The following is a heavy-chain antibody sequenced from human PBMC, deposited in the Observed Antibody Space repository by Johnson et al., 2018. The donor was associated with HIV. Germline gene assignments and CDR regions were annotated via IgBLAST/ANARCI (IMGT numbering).Heavy chain of an antibody. J-gene: IGHJ3*02. Sequence: QVQLVESGGGLVQPGGSLRLSCAASGFAFSDYYMAWIRQAPGKRLEWVSFISSGSHSIYYADSVKGRFTISRDNSKNSLYLQMNSLRTEDTALYYCAKDMGRYGGSYGNYDAFDIWGQGTMVTVSS. CDR3: AKDMGRYGGSYGNYDAFDI. D-gene: IGHD1-26*01. CDR1: GFAFSDYY. CDR2: ISSGSHSI. V-gene: IGHV3-11*01.